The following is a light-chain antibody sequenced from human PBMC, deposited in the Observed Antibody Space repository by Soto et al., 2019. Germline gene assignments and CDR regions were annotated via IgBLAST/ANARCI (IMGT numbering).Light chain of an antibody. CDR1: QSIRNH. V-gene: IGKV3-11*01. J-gene: IGKJ3*01. Sequence: EIVLTQSPATLSLARGERATLSCRASQSIRNHLAWYQQKPGQAPRLLIYDASNRATDIPARFSGSGSGTDFTLTISSLEPEDFAVYYCQQRDTWPPFTFGPGTKVDIK. CDR2: DAS. CDR3: QQRDTWPPFT.